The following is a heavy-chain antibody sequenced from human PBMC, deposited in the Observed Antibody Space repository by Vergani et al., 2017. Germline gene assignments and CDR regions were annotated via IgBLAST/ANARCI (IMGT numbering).Heavy chain of an antibody. Sequence: EVQLVESGGGLVQPGRSLRLSCAASGFTFDDYAMHWVRQAPGKGLEWVPGISWNSGSIGYADSVKGRFTISRDNAKNSLYLQMNSLRAEDTALYYCASRIVAAAFDYWGQGTLVTVSS. J-gene: IGHJ4*02. CDR2: ISWNSGSI. CDR3: ASRIVAAAFDY. D-gene: IGHD2-21*01. V-gene: IGHV3-9*01. CDR1: GFTFDDYA.